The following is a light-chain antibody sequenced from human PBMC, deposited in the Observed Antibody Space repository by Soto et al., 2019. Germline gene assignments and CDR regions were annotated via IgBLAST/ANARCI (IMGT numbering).Light chain of an antibody. CDR1: QGISNY. V-gene: IGKV1-27*01. Sequence: EIQLTQSPSSLSASVGDTVAITCRASQGISNYLAWYQQKPGQVPNLLIYAASTLQSGVPSRFSGSGSGTDFTLTISSLRPEDVATYYCQKYNNAPRTFGQGTKVEI. CDR2: AAS. J-gene: IGKJ1*01. CDR3: QKYNNAPRT.